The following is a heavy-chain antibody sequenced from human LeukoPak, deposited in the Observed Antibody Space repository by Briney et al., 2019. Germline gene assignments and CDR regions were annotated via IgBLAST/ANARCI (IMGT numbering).Heavy chain of an antibody. CDR3: AKGSALVVVTALGFDP. Sequence: GGSLGLSCAASGFTFSSYGMHWVRQAPGKGLEWVAVISYDGSNKYYAGSVKGRFTISRDNSKNTLYLQMNSLRAEDTAVYYCAKGSALVVVTALGFDPWGQGTLVTVSS. D-gene: IGHD2-21*02. V-gene: IGHV3-30*18. J-gene: IGHJ5*02. CDR2: ISYDGSNK. CDR1: GFTFSSYG.